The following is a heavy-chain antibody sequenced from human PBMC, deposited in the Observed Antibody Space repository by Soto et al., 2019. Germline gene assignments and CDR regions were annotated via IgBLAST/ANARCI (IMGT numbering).Heavy chain of an antibody. V-gene: IGHV4-39*01. CDR2: MLYSGLT. CDR3: APLSVSLSGPYGIHV. D-gene: IGHD2-15*01. CDR1: GYSVSSSDYY. Sequence: SETLSLTCSVSGYSVSSSDYYGAWIGQRPGSVLEWIGSMLYSGLTYYNPSLKSRFTFSVVTSKNQFSVRLNSVTASDTAVYYCAPLSVSLSGPYGIHVWGQGTTVTVSS. J-gene: IGHJ6*02.